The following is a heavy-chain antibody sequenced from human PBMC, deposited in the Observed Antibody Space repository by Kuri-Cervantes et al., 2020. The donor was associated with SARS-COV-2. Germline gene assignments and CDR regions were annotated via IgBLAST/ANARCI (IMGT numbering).Heavy chain of an antibody. J-gene: IGHJ4*02. CDR1: GFTFSDYY. Sequence: GGSLRLSCAASGFTFSDYYMSWIRQAPGKGLEWVSYISSSGGIYMQYADSVKGRFTISRDNSKNTLYLQMNSLRAEDTAVYYCARRITMVRVAWVYFDYWGRGTLVTVSS. D-gene: IGHD3-10*01. V-gene: IGHV3-11*01. CDR2: ISSSGGIYM. CDR3: ARRITMVRVAWVYFDY.